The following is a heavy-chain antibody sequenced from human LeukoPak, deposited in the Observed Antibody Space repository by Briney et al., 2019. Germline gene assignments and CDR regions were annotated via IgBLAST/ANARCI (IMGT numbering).Heavy chain of an antibody. Sequence: SETLSLTCTVSGGSISSYYWSWIRQPPGKGLEWVGYIYYSGSTNYNPSLKSRVTISVDTSQNQFSLKLSSVTAADTAVYYCARDHPGYSSSWLGWAYWGQGTLVTVSS. CDR3: ARDHPGYSSSWLGWAY. V-gene: IGHV4-59*01. CDR1: GGSISSYY. J-gene: IGHJ4*02. D-gene: IGHD6-13*01. CDR2: IYYSGST.